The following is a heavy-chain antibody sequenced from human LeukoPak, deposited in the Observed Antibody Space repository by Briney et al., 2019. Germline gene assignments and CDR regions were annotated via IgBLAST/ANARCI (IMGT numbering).Heavy chain of an antibody. J-gene: IGHJ3*02. V-gene: IGHV4-59*01. Sequence: PSETLSLTCTVSGGSISSYYWSWIRQPPGKGPEWIGYIYYSGSTNYNPSLKSRVTISVDTSKNQFSLKLSSVTAADTAVYYCAKSNGYGLVDIRGQGTMVTVSS. D-gene: IGHD3-10*01. CDR3: AKSNGYGLVDI. CDR2: IYYSGST. CDR1: GGSISSYY.